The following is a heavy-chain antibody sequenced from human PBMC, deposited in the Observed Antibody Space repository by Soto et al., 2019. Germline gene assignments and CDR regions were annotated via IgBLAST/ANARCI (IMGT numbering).Heavy chain of an antibody. CDR3: ARDAACRPYYCDGMDF. CDR1: GGSISSGDYY. J-gene: IGHJ6*02. Sequence: SETLSLTCTVSGGSISSGDYYWSWIRQPPGKGLEWIGYIYYSGSTYYNPSLKSRVTISVDTSKNQFSLKLSSVTAADTAVYYCARDAACRPYYCDGMDFSGQGTTVTVS. CDR2: IYYSGST. V-gene: IGHV4-30-4*01. D-gene: IGHD6-13*01.